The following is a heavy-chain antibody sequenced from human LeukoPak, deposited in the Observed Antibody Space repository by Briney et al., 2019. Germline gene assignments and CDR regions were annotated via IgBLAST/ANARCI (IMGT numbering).Heavy chain of an antibody. Sequence: GGSLRLSCAASGFTFSGYSVNWVRQAPGKGLEWVSSISSSSSYIYYADSVKGRFTISRDNAKNSLYLQMNSLRAEDTAVYYCARDRVVVPAAVAGLGYWGQGTLVTVSS. V-gene: IGHV3-21*01. CDR2: ISSSSSYI. D-gene: IGHD2-2*01. J-gene: IGHJ4*02. CDR3: ARDRVVVPAAVAGLGY. CDR1: GFTFSGYS.